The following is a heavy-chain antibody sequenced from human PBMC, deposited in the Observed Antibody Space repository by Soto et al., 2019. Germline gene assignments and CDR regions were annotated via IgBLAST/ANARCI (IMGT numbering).Heavy chain of an antibody. CDR2: ISGSGGST. CDR3: AKVFASSHRGKIDY. J-gene: IGHJ4*02. D-gene: IGHD3-16*01. Sequence: PGGSLRLSCAASGFTFSSYAMSWVRQAPGKGLEWVSAISGSGGSTYYADSVKGRFTISRDNSKNTLYLQMNSLRAEDTAVYYCAKVFASSHRGKIDYWGQGTLVTVSS. V-gene: IGHV3-23*01. CDR1: GFTFSSYA.